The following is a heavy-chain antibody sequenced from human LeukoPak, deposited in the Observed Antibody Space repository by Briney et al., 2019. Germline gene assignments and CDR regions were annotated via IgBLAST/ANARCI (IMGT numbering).Heavy chain of an antibody. CDR3: ARGRGGATTFGY. Sequence: KPGGSLRLSCAASGFTLKDYAMHWVRQAPGKGLEWVSGIYWNSDRIDYADSVKGRFTISRDNAKNSLYLQMNSLRPEDTALYYCARGRGGATTFGYWGQGTLVTVSS. CDR2: IYWNSDRI. J-gene: IGHJ4*02. D-gene: IGHD1-26*01. V-gene: IGHV3-9*01. CDR1: GFTLKDYA.